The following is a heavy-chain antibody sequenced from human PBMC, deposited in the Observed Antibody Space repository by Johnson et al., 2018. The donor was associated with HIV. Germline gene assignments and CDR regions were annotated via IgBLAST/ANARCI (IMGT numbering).Heavy chain of an antibody. D-gene: IGHD4-17*01. CDR1: GFTFDDYG. CDR3: ARDLSDYGDYGRCAVDI. V-gene: IGHV3-20*04. J-gene: IGHJ3*02. CDR2: INWNGGST. Sequence: VQLVESGGGLVQPGGSLRLSCAASGFTFDDYGMSWVRQAPGKGLEWVSGINWNGGSTGYADSVKGRFTISRDNAKNSLYLQMNSLRAEDTALYYCARDLSDYGDYGRCAVDIWGQGTMVTVSS.